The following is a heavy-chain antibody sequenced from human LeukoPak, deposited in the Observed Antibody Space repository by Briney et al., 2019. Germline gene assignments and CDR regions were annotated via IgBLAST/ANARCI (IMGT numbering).Heavy chain of an antibody. CDR1: GGSISSYY. CDR2: IYTSGST. V-gene: IGHV4-4*07. CDR3: ARGGTVTTYYYYYYMDV. D-gene: IGHD4-11*01. Sequence: PSETLSLTCTVSGGSISSYYWSWLRQPAGKGLEWIGRIYTSGSTNYNPSLKSRVTISVDTSKNQFSLKLSSVTAADTAVYYCARGGTVTTYYYYYYMDVWGKGTTVTVSS. J-gene: IGHJ6*03.